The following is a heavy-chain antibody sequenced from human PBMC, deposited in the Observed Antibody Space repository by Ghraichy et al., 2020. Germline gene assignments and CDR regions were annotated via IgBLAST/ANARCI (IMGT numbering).Heavy chain of an antibody. CDR3: ARSGVTFRSSYYYYYMDV. CDR1: GFTFSSYA. Sequence: GGSLRLSCAASGFTFSSYAMHWVRQAPGKGLEWVAVISYDGSNKYYADSVKGRFTISRDNSKNTLYLQMNSLRAEDTAVYYCARSGVTFRSSYYYYYMDVWGKGTTVTVSS. CDR2: ISYDGSNK. V-gene: IGHV3-30*04. J-gene: IGHJ6*03. D-gene: IGHD2-21*02.